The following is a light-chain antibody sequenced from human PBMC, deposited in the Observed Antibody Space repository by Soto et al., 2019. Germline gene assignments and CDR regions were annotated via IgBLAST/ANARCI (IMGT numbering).Light chain of an antibody. CDR3: QNYDNWPPTWT. V-gene: IGKV3D-15*01. J-gene: IGKJ1*01. Sequence: EIVLTQSPTTLSLSPGDRATLSCRASQSVSSSLAWYHQKPGQAPRLLIYDASNRATGIPARFSGSGSGTEFTLTISSLQSEDFAVYYCQNYDNWPPTWTFGQGTKVDIK. CDR1: QSVSSS. CDR2: DAS.